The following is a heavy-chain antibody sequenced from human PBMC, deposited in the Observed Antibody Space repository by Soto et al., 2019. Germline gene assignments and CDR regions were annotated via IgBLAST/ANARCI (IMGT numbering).Heavy chain of an antibody. D-gene: IGHD1-1*01. Sequence: QVQLVESGGGVVQPGRSLRLSCAASGFTFRSYGMHWVRQAPGKGLEWVAVIWYDGSNKYYADSVKGRFTISRDNSKNTLYLQMNSLRAEDTAVYYCARSNDWNGCGYWGQGTLVTVSS. V-gene: IGHV3-33*01. CDR1: GFTFRSYG. CDR2: IWYDGSNK. CDR3: ARSNDWNGCGY. J-gene: IGHJ4*02.